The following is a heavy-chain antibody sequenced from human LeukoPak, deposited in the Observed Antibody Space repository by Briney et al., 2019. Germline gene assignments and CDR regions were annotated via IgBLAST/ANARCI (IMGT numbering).Heavy chain of an antibody. V-gene: IGHV4-4*02. CDR2: IYHSGST. CDR3: ARVSAAAGTDYFDY. Sequence: PSETLSLTCAVSGGSISSSNWWSWVRQPPGKGLEWIGEIYHSGSTNYNPSLKSRVTISVDKSKNQFSLKLSSVTAADTAVYYCARVSAAAGTDYFDYWGQGTLVTVSS. J-gene: IGHJ4*02. D-gene: IGHD6-13*01. CDR1: GGSISSSNW.